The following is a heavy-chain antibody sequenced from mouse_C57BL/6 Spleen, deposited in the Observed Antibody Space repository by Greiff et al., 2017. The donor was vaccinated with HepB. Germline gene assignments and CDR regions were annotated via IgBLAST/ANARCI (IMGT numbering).Heavy chain of an antibody. V-gene: IGHV1-82*01. Sequence: QVQLQQSGPELVKPGASVKISCKASGYAFSSSWMNWVKQRPGKGLEWIGRIYPGDGDTNYNGKFKGKATLTADKSSSTAYMQLSSLTSEDSAVYFCARSYYGSIPDYWGQGTTLTVSS. D-gene: IGHD1-1*01. CDR3: ARSYYGSIPDY. J-gene: IGHJ2*01. CDR2: IYPGDGDT. CDR1: GYAFSSSW.